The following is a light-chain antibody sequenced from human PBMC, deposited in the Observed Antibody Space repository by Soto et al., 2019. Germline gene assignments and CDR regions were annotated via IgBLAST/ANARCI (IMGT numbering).Light chain of an antibody. Sequence: PASRAALSFRASQSVSNDYVAWVQQKPGQTPRLLIYSVSSRATGFPDRFSGSGSGTDFTLTIIRLEPEDFAVYYCQQYDISPWTFGQGTKVDIK. CDR3: QQYDISPWT. V-gene: IGKV3-20*01. CDR2: SVS. J-gene: IGKJ1*01. CDR1: QSVSNDY.